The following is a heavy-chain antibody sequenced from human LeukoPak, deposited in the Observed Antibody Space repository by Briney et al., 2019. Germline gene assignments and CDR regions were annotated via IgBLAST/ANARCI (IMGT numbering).Heavy chain of an antibody. V-gene: IGHV1-2*02. D-gene: IGHD2-21*01. J-gene: IGHJ4*02. CDR2: INPKNGDT. CDR3: APSHCSPYYFDY. CDR1: GYTFTGYC. Sequence: ASVKVSCKTSGYTFTGYCMHWVRQAPGQGLEWMGWINPKNGDTNYAQKFQGRVTMTRDTSIGTAHMELNRLTSDDTAVYYCAPSHCSPYYFDYWGQGTLVTVSS.